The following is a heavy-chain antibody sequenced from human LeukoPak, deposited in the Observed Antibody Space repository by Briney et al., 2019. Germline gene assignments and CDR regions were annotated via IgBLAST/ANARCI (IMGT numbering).Heavy chain of an antibody. J-gene: IGHJ5*02. CDR2: INHSGST. D-gene: IGHD2-8*01. CDR1: GGSFSGYY. V-gene: IGHV4-34*01. CDR3: ARGNIVLMVYAMDWFDP. Sequence: SETLSLTCAVYGGSFSGYYWSWIRQPPGKGLEWIGGINHSGSTNYNPSLKSRVTISVDTSKNQFSLKLSSVTAADTAVYYCARGNIVLMVYAMDWFDPWGLGTLVTVSS.